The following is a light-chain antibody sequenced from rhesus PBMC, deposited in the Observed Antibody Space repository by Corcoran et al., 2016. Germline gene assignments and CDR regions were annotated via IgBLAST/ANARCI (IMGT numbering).Light chain of an antibody. CDR1: QDISNW. CDR2: RAS. Sequence: DIQMTQSPSSLSASVGDRVTITCRASQDISNWLAWYQQKPGKAPKLLIYRASNLETGVPSRFTGSGSGTDFTLTISSRQPEDIATYYCQQHDNSPWTFGQGTKVEIK. V-gene: IGKV1-69*01. J-gene: IGKJ1*01. CDR3: QQHDNSPWT.